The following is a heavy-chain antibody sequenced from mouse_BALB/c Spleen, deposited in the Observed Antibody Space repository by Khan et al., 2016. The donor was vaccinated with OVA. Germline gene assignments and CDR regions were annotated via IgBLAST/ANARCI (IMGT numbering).Heavy chain of an antibody. CDR1: GYSITSDYA. CDR2: ISYRGST. Sequence: EVQLQESGPGLVKPSQSLSLTCTVTGYSITSDYAWTWIRQFPGDKLEWMGYISYRGSTSYNPSLKSRISITRDKSKNRFFLQLRSVTNEYTATYCCAFSRVYNGYSCFDSWGQGTTLTVSS. J-gene: IGHJ2*01. D-gene: IGHD2-2*01. CDR3: AFSRVYNGYSCFDS. V-gene: IGHV3-2*02.